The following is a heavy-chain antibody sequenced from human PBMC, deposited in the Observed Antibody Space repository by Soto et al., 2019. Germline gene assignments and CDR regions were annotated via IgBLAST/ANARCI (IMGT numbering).Heavy chain of an antibody. CDR1: GFTFSDYY. CDR3: ARDHYGPGWFDP. CDR2: ISSSSSYT. Sequence: QVQLVESGGGLVKPGGSLRLSCAASGFTFSDYYMSWIRQAPGKRLEWVSYISSSSSYTNYADSVKGRFTISRDNAKNSLYLQMNSLRAEDTAVYYCARDHYGPGWFDPWGQGTLVTVSS. D-gene: IGHD3-10*01. J-gene: IGHJ5*02. V-gene: IGHV3-11*05.